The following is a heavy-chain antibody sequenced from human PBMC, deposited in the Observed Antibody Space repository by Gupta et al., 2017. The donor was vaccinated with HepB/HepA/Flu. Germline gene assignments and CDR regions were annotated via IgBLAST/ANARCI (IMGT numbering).Heavy chain of an antibody. CDR2: IYHSGST. CDR3: ARGGYNWNYDWFDP. V-gene: IGHV4-30-2*01. J-gene: IGHJ5*02. Sequence: QLQLQESGSGLVKPSQTLSLTCAVSGGSISSGGYSWSWIRQPPGKGREWIGYIYHSGSTYYNPSLKSRVTISVDRSKNQFSLKLSSVTAADTAVYYCARGGYNWNYDWFDPWGQGTLVTVSS. D-gene: IGHD1-7*01. CDR1: GGSISSGGYS.